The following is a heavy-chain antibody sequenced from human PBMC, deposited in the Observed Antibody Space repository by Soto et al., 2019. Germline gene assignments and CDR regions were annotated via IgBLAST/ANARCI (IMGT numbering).Heavy chain of an antibody. CDR3: AKDPAPQVV. CDR1: GFAFSAYD. J-gene: IGHJ6*02. V-gene: IGHV3-23*01. D-gene: IGHD2-2*01. Sequence: DVQLLESGGGLVQPGGCLRLSCVASGFAFSAYDMSWVRQGQGKGLEWVAGISETGSGTYYADSVKGRFTISRDNSKNTLYLQMSSLRAEHAAVYYCAKDPAPQVVWGQGTTVTVSS. CDR2: ISETGSGT.